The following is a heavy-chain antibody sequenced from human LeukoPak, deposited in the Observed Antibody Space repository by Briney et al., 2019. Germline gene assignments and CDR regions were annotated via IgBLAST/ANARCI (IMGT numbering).Heavy chain of an antibody. J-gene: IGHJ4*02. CDR3: ARNVQWLAYYFDY. CDR1: GFTFSSYA. CDR2: ISYDGSNK. V-gene: IGHV3-30-3*01. D-gene: IGHD6-19*01. Sequence: GGSLRLSCAASGFTFSSYAMHWVRQAPGKGLEWVAVISYDGSNKYYADSVKGRFTISRDNSKNTLYLQMNSLRAEDTAVYYCARNVQWLAYYFDYWGQGTLVTVSS.